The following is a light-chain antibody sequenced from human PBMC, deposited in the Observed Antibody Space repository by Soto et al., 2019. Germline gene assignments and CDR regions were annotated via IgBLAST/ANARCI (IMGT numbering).Light chain of an antibody. V-gene: IGKV3-20*01. CDR2: GAS. J-gene: IGKJ2*01. CDR3: QRYWGSPPPYT. Sequence: EIVLTQSPGTLSLSPGERATLSCRASQSVSNSYLAWYQQKPGQPPRLLIYGASSRATGIPDRFSGSGSGTDFTLTISRLEPEDDALYYCQRYWGSPPPYTFGQGTKLEIK. CDR1: QSVSNSY.